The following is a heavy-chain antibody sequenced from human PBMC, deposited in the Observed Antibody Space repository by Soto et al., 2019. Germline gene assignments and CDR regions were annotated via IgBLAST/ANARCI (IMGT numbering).Heavy chain of an antibody. CDR3: ARGLASTMVRGVDYYYYGMDV. D-gene: IGHD3-10*01. J-gene: IGHJ6*02. CDR1: GGTFSSYA. CDR2: IIPIFGTA. V-gene: IGHV1-69*13. Sequence: GASVKVSCKASGGTFSSYAISWVRQAPGQGLEWMGGIIPIFGTANYAQKFQGRVTITADESTSTAYMELGSLRSEDTAVYYCARGLASTMVRGVDYYYYGMDVWGQGTTVTVSS.